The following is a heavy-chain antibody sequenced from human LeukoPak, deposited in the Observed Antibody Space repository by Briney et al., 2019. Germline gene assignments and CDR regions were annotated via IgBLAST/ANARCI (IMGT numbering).Heavy chain of an antibody. CDR2: ISWSGGSI. J-gene: IGHJ4*02. V-gene: IGHV3-9*01. CDR1: GFTFDDYA. CDR3: ARGGGYGDSYFDY. Sequence: GRSLRLSCAASGFTFDDYAMHWVRQAPGKGLEWVSGISWSGGSIGYADSVKGRFTISRDNAKNSLYLQMNSLRAEDTALYNCARGGGYGDSYFDYWGQGTLVTVSS. D-gene: IGHD4-17*01.